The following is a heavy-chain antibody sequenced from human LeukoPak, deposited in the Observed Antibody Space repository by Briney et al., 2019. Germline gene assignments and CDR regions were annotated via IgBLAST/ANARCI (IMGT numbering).Heavy chain of an antibody. CDR1: GGSIRSYY. CDR2: IYYSGST. CDR3: ARWSPPFDY. J-gene: IGHJ4*02. V-gene: IGHV4-59*08. Sequence: SETLSLTCTVSGGSIRSYYWSWIRQPPGKGLEWIGYIYYSGSTNYNPSLKSRVTISIDMSKNQFSLKLTSVTAADTAVYFCARWSPPFDYWGQGTLVTVSS. D-gene: IGHD3-3*01.